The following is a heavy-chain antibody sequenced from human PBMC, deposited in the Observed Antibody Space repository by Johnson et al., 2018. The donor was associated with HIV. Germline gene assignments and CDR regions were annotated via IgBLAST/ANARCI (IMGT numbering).Heavy chain of an antibody. D-gene: IGHD3-22*01. CDR2: ISYDGSNK. Sequence: VHQVESGGGVVQPGRSLRLSCAASGFTFSSYAMHWVRQAPGKGLEWVAVISYDGSNKYYADSVKGRFTISRDNSKNTLYLQMNSLRAEDTAVYYCAKDRGGYYDISGDGAFDIWGQGTMVTVSS. V-gene: IGHV3-30*04. J-gene: IGHJ3*02. CDR3: AKDRGGYYDISGDGAFDI. CDR1: GFTFSSYA.